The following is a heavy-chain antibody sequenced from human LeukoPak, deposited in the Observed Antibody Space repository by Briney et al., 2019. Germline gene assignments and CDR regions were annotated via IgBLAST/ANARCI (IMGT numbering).Heavy chain of an antibody. V-gene: IGHV4-34*01. Sequence: PSETLSLTCAVYGGSFSGYYWSWIRQPPGKGLEWIGEINHSGSTNYNPSLKSRVTISVDTSKNQFSLKLSSVTAADTAVCYCARGRRDCGGDCYVAFDIWGQGTMVTVSS. D-gene: IGHD2-21*02. CDR3: ARGRRDCGGDCYVAFDI. J-gene: IGHJ3*02. CDR2: INHSGST. CDR1: GGSFSGYY.